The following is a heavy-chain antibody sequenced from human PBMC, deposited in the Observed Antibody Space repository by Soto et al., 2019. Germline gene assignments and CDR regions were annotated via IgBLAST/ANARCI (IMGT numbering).Heavy chain of an antibody. CDR2: ITPNNGHT. D-gene: IGHD3-10*01. CDR1: GYVFASYD. Sequence: ASVKVSCKASGYVFASYDISWVRQAPRQGLEWMGWITPNNGHTDYARKFQGRVTMTTDTSTSTAYMELRSLRSDDTAVYYCARDPPGLYYFDYWGRGTMVTVSS. J-gene: IGHJ4*02. CDR3: ARDPPGLYYFDY. V-gene: IGHV1-18*04.